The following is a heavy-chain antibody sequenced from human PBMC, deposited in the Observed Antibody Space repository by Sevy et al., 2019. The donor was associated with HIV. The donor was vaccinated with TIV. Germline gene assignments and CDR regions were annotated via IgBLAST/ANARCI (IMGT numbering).Heavy chain of an antibody. CDR1: GFTFSNYA. D-gene: IGHD3-22*01. J-gene: IGHJ4*02. V-gene: IGHV3-23*01. CDR2: ISGSGGSGDKT. Sequence: GGSLRLSCGASGFTFSNYAMNWVRQAPGKGLEWVSGISGSGGSGDKTNYADSVKGRFTISRDVSKNSLYLQLNSLRAEDTAIYYCARKYDSSGYFDYWGQGTLVTVSS. CDR3: ARKYDSSGYFDY.